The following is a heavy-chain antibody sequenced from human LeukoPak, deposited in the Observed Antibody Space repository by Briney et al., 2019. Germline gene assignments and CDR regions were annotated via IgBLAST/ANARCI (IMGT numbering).Heavy chain of an antibody. CDR2: ISYSGST. CDR3: ARELDSSSWSLFDY. Sequence: SETLSLTCSVSDGSISSSSYYWGWIRQPPGKGLEWIGSISYSGSTYYNPSLKSRVTISVDTSKNQFSLKVTSVTAADTAVYYCARELDSSSWSLFDYWGQGTLVTVSS. CDR1: DGSISSSSYY. D-gene: IGHD6-13*01. V-gene: IGHV4-39*02. J-gene: IGHJ4*02.